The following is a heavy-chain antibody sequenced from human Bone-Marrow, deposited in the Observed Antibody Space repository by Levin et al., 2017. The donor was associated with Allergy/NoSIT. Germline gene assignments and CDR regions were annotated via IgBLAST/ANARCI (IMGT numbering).Heavy chain of an antibody. CDR1: GFSFNTYN. CDR3: ARETTYYFDTGGDLRAGWYFDL. D-gene: IGHD3-22*01. V-gene: IGHV3-48*01. Sequence: GGSLRLSCAASGFSFNTYNMHWVRQAPGKGLECISYISSGSGTSDYADSVKGRFTISRDNANNSMYLQMNSLRAEDPAVYYCARETTYYFDTGGDLRAGWYFDLWGRGTLVTVSS. J-gene: IGHJ2*01. CDR2: ISSGSGTS.